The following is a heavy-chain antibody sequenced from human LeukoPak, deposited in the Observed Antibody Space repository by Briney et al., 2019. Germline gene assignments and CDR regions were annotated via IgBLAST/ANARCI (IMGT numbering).Heavy chain of an antibody. J-gene: IGHJ3*02. Sequence: PSETLSLTCTVSGGSISSYYWGWIRQPPGKRLEWIGSIHYSGRTYDNPSLKSRVTISLDTSKNHFSLKLSSVTAADTAVYYCARPLGYCSGGSCYGDAFDIWGQGTMVTVSS. CDR3: ARPLGYCSGGSCYGDAFDI. D-gene: IGHD2-15*01. CDR2: IHYSGRT. V-gene: IGHV4-39*02. CDR1: GGSISSYY.